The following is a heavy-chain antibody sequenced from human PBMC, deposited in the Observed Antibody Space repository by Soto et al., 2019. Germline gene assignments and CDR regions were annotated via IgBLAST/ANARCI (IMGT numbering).Heavy chain of an antibody. J-gene: IGHJ1*01. Sequence: GGSLRLSCAASGFTSSSYGMHWVRQAPGKGLEWVAVIWYDGSNKYYADSVKGRFTISRDNSKNTLYLQVNSLRAEDTAVYYCARAGAYYYDSSGPTAYWGQGTLVTVSS. D-gene: IGHD3-22*01. V-gene: IGHV3-33*01. CDR3: ARAGAYYYDSSGPTAY. CDR2: IWYDGSNK. CDR1: GFTSSSYG.